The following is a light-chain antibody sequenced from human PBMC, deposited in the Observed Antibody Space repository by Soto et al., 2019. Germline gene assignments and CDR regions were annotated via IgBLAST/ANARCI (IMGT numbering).Light chain of an antibody. CDR2: GAS. Sequence: EIVLTQSPGTLSLSPGERATLSCRASQSGSGTYLAWYQQKPGQAPRLLISGASRRATGIPDRFSGSGSGTDFTLTISSLEPEAFAVYYCQQYGKSPLTFGGGTKVDIK. V-gene: IGKV3-20*01. CDR1: QSGSGTY. J-gene: IGKJ4*01. CDR3: QQYGKSPLT.